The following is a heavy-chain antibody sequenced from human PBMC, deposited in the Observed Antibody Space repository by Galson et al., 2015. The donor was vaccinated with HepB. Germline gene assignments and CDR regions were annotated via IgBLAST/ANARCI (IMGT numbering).Heavy chain of an antibody. CDR3: ASIPGYYDSSGQIDY. Sequence: SVKVSCKVSGYTLTELSMHWVRQAPGKGLEWMGGFDPEDGETIYAQKFQGRVTMTEDTSTDTAYMELSSLRSEDTAVYYCASIPGYYDSSGQIDYWGQGTLVTVSS. CDR2: FDPEDGET. D-gene: IGHD3-22*01. J-gene: IGHJ4*02. V-gene: IGHV1-24*01. CDR1: GYTLTELS.